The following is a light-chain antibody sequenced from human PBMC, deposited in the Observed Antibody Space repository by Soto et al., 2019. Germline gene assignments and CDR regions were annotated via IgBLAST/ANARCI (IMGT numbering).Light chain of an antibody. CDR3: QESFSPLYT. CDR1: QTIHNY. J-gene: IGKJ2*01. V-gene: IGKV1-39*01. Sequence: DIQLTQSPSSLSASVGDRVTITCRANQTIHNYLNWYQPTPGRAPKLLIYAASNLRGGVPSRFSGGGSGTDFTLTISSLQPEDFATYYCQESFSPLYTFGQGTTLDI. CDR2: AAS.